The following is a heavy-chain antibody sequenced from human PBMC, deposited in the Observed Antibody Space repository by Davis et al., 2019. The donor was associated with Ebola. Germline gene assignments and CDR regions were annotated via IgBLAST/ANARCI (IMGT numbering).Heavy chain of an antibody. V-gene: IGHV3-11*06. CDR1: GFTVSSNY. D-gene: IGHD4-17*01. Sequence: GGSLRLSCAASGFTVSSNYMSWVRQAPGKGLEWVSYISSSSSYTNYADSVKGRFTISRDNAKNSLYLQMNSLRAEDTAVYYCARESAAVHFDYWGQGTLVTVSS. CDR2: ISSSSSYT. J-gene: IGHJ4*02. CDR3: ARESAAVHFDY.